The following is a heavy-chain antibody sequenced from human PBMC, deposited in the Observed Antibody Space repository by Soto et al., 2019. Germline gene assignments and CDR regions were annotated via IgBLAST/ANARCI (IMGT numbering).Heavy chain of an antibody. CDR3: ARAGCDGGSCYTLVGLRYGMDV. CDR1: GFTFSSYA. D-gene: IGHD2-15*01. V-gene: IGHV3-30-3*01. Sequence: QVRLVESGGGVVQPGRSLRLSCAASGFTFSSYAMHWVRQAQGKGLEWVAVISYDGSNKYYADSVKGRFTISRDNSKNTLYLQMNSLRAEDTAVYYCARAGCDGGSCYTLVGLRYGMDVWGQGTTVTVSS. J-gene: IGHJ6*02. CDR2: ISYDGSNK.